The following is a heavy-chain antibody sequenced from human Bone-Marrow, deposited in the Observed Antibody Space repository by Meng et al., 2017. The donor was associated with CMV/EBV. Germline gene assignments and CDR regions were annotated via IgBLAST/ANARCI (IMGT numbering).Heavy chain of an antibody. J-gene: IGHJ4*02. V-gene: IGHV4-39*02. CDR2: IYYSGST. Sequence: SETLSLTCTVSGGSISSSSYYWGWIRQPPGKGLEWIGSIYYSGSTYYNPSLKSRVTISVDTSKNQFSLKLSSVTAADTAVYYCARDKYSSSSSLGLLWGQGNLVNVSS. CDR1: GGSISSSSYY. CDR3: ARDKYSSSSSLGLL. D-gene: IGHD6-6*01.